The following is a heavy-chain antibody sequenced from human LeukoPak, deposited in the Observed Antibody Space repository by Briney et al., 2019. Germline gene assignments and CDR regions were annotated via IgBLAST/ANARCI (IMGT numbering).Heavy chain of an antibody. V-gene: IGHV3-66*01. D-gene: IGHD1-26*01. CDR3: AKDQGSGSSHAFDI. CDR2: IYSGGST. J-gene: IGHJ3*02. CDR1: GFTVSSNY. Sequence: TGGSLRLSCAASGFTVSSNYMSWVRQAPGKGLEWVSVIYSGGSTYYADSVKGRFTISRDNSKNTLYLQMNSLRAEDTAVYYCAKDQGSGSSHAFDIWGQGTMVTVSS.